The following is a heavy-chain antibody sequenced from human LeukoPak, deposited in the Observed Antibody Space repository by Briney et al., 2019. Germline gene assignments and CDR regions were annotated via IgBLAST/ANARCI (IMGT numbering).Heavy chain of an antibody. CDR2: INSGGEIT. CDR3: AKKTGGTYPFDY. CDR1: GFIFSSYS. V-gene: IGHV3-23*01. J-gene: IGHJ4*02. Sequence: PGGSLRLSCAASGFIFSSYSMIWVRQAPGKGLEWVSVINSGGEITYYADSVKGRFTISRDNSKNTVYLQMNSLRAEDTAIYYCAKKTGGTYPFDYWGQGTLVTVSS. D-gene: IGHD1-26*01.